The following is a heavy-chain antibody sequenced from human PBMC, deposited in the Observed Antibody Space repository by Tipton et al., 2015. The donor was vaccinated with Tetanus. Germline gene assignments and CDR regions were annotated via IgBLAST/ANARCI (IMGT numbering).Heavy chain of an antibody. CDR1: SGSIDSYY. J-gene: IGHJ4*02. CDR2: ISYSGSS. Sequence: TLSLTCTVSSGSIDSYYWSWIRQPPGKGLEWIGYISYSGSSEYNPSLKSRVTVSEDTSKSQFSLKLSSVTAADTAVYYCARSTGSGNYFDNWGQGILVAFSS. CDR3: ARSTGSGNYFDN. V-gene: IGHV4-59*01. D-gene: IGHD3-10*01.